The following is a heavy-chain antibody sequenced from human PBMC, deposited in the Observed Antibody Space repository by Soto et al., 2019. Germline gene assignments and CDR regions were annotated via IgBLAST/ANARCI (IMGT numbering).Heavy chain of an antibody. Sequence: PAGSVRHSCAYAGFTYSSDAMSRVRQAPGKGLEWVSAISGSGGSTYYADSVKGRFTISRDNSKNTLYLQMNSLRAEDTAVYYCAKEEYRLVDYWGQGTLVTVSS. J-gene: IGHJ4*02. CDR1: GFTYSSDA. CDR3: AKEEYRLVDY. D-gene: IGHD2-2*01. V-gene: IGHV3-23*01. CDR2: ISGSGGST.